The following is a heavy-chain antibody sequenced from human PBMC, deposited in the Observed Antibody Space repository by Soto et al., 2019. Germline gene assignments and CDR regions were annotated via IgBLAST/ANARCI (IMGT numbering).Heavy chain of an antibody. Sequence: GGSLRLSCAASGFTFSSYEMNWVRQAPGKGLEWVALISFDGSDEDYTDSVKGRFTISRDNSKNSLYLYMNGLTTEDSDVYSCATDRSPVRPYYFDIWGQGTLVTVSS. CDR2: ISFDGSDE. J-gene: IGHJ4*02. CDR1: GFTFSSYE. CDR3: ATDRSPVRPYYFDI. V-gene: IGHV3-30*03.